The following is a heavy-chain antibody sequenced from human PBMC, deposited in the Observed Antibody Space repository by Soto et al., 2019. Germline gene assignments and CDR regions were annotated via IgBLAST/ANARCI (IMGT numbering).Heavy chain of an antibody. CDR3: ARDPDTAMVGYYYYYGMDV. V-gene: IGHV1-18*01. CDR2: ISAYNGNT. Sequence: ASVKVSCKASGYTFTSYGISWVRQAPGQGLEWMGWISAYNGNTNYAQKLQGRVTMTTDTSTSTAYMELRSLRSDDTAVYYCARDPDTAMVGYYYYYGMDVWGHGTTVTASS. J-gene: IGHJ6*02. D-gene: IGHD5-18*01. CDR1: GYTFTSYG.